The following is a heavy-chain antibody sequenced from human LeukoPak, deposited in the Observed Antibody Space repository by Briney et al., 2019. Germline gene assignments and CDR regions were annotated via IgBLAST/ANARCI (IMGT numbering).Heavy chain of an antibody. D-gene: IGHD5-18*01. CDR2: IRYDGSEK. CDR3: AKDRSYHYFDY. CDR1: GFTFSSYS. J-gene: IGHJ4*02. V-gene: IGHV3-30*02. Sequence: PGGSLRLSCAASGFTFSSYSMNWARQAPGKGLEWVAFIRYDGSEKYSTDSVKGRFTISRDNSKNTLYLRMNSLTAEDTAVYYCAKDRSYHYFDYWGQGTLVTVSS.